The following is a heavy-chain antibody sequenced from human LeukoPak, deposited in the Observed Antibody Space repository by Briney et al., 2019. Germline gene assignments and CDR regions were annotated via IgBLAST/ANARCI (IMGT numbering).Heavy chain of an antibody. CDR3: AKNVNGGNWYYFDH. D-gene: IGHD1-20*01. V-gene: IGHV3-23*01. J-gene: IGHJ4*02. Sequence: GGSLRLSCAASGFTFNNYAVGGVRPAPGKGLEWVSPISGGGVSTYYADSVKGRFTISRDNSKTTLYLQMNSLRAEDTAVYYCAKNVNGGNWYYFDHWGQGTLVTVSS. CDR1: GFTFNNYA. CDR2: ISGGGVST.